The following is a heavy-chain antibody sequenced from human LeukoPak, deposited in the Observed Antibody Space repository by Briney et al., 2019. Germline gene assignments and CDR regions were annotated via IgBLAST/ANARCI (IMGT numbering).Heavy chain of an antibody. D-gene: IGHD1-26*01. V-gene: IGHV3-74*01. J-gene: IGHJ4*02. Sequence: GGSLRLSCAASGLTFSSYAMSWVRQAPGKGLVWVSRINTDGSFTRYADSVQGRFTISRDTAKNTLFLQMNSLRAEDTAVYYCAREAKVGGALQYWGQGILVTVSS. CDR3: AREAKVGGALQY. CDR1: GLTFSSYA. CDR2: INTDGSFT.